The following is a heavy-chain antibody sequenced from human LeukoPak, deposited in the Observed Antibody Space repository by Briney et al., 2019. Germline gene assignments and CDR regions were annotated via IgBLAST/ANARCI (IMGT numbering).Heavy chain of an antibody. V-gene: IGHV4-59*06. CDR1: GGSISSYY. CDR2: IYYSGST. CDR3: ARDKADSSGYYYIDY. D-gene: IGHD3-22*01. J-gene: IGHJ4*02. Sequence: SETLSLTCTVSGGSISSYYWSWIRQHPGKGLEWIGYIYYSGSTYYNPSLKSRVTISVDTSKNQFSLKLSSVTAADTAVYYCARDKADSSGYYYIDYWGQGTLVTVSS.